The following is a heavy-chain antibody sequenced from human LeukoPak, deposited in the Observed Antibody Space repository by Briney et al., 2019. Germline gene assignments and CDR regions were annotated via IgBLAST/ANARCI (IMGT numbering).Heavy chain of an antibody. CDR1: GFTFSSYS. Sequence: GGSLRLSCAASGFTFSSYSMNWVRQAPGKGLEWVSYISSSSSSTYYADSVKGRFTISRDNAKNSLYLQMNSLRDEDTAVCYCAKEAGCGPDYWGQGTLVTVSS. CDR2: ISSSSSST. CDR3: AKEAGCGPDY. D-gene: IGHD2-21*01. V-gene: IGHV3-48*02. J-gene: IGHJ4*02.